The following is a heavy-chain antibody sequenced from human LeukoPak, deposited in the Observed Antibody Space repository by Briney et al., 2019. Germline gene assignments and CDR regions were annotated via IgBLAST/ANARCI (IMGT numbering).Heavy chain of an antibody. CDR1: GYTFTSYD. Sequence: GGSVKVSCKTSGYTFTSYDINWVRQATGQGLEWLGWMSPNNGDTGYAQKFQGRVTMTRDTSTNTAYMELSRLRSDDTAVYYCARDPPLPYSSSWYVGWNLLSAFSPQDDYWGQGTLVTVSS. CDR2: MSPNNGDT. D-gene: IGHD6-13*01. V-gene: IGHV1-8*01. J-gene: IGHJ4*02. CDR3: ARDPPLPYSSSWYVGWNLLSAFSPQDDY.